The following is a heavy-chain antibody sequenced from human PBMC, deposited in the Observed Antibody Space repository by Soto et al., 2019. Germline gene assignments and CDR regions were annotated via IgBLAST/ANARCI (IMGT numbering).Heavy chain of an antibody. CDR2: ISSSSSYI. Sequence: EVQLVESGGGLVKPGGSLRLSCAASGFTFSSYSMNWVRQAPGKGLEWVSSISSSSSYIYYAASVKGRFTISRDNAKNSLYLQMNSLRAEDTAVYYCASGLYCTSTSFSLPPWGQGTLVTVSS. CDR1: GFTFSSYS. D-gene: IGHD2-2*01. CDR3: ASGLYCTSTSFSLPP. V-gene: IGHV3-21*01. J-gene: IGHJ5*02.